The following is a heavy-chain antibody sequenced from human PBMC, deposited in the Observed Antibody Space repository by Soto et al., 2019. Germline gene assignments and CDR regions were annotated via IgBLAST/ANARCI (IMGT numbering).Heavy chain of an antibody. CDR3: ARDSSGYPRI. CDR1: GYTFTSYG. D-gene: IGHD3-22*01. V-gene: IGHV1-18*01. Sequence: QVQLVQSGAEVKKPGASVKVCCKASGYTFTSYGISWVRQAPGQGLEWMGWISAYNGNTNYAQKHQGRVTITTDTTTSTASMELTTLRSDDTAVDYCARDSSGYPRIWRQRTIVTVPS. CDR2: ISAYNGNT. J-gene: IGHJ3*02.